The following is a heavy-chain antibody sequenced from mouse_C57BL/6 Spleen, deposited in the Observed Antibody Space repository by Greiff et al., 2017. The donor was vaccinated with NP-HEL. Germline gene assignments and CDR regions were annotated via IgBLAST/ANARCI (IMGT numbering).Heavy chain of an antibody. CDR3: ARHESPLLLPRGAMDY. V-gene: IGHV1-62-2*01. CDR1: GYTFTEYT. CDR2: FYPGSGSI. J-gene: IGHJ4*01. D-gene: IGHD1-1*01. Sequence: QVQLQQSGAELVKPGASVKLSCKASGYTFTEYTIHWVKQRSGPGLEWIGWFYPGSGSIKYNEKFKDKATLTADKSSSTVYMELSRLTSEDSAVYFCARHESPLLLPRGAMDYWGQGTSVTVSS.